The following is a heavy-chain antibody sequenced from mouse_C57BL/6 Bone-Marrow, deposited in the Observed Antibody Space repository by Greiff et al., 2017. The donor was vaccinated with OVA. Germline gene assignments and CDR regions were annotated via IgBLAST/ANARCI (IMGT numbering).Heavy chain of an antibody. D-gene: IGHD3-2*02. CDR1: GYTFTSYW. Sequence: QVQLQQPGAELVKPGASVQLSCKASGYTFTSYWMHWVKQRPGQGLEWIGMIHPNSGSTNYNEKFKSKATLTVDKSSSTAYMQLSSLTSEDSAVYYCARSGQLRQAWFAYWGQGTLVTVSA. V-gene: IGHV1-64*01. CDR2: IHPNSGST. CDR3: ARSGQLRQAWFAY. J-gene: IGHJ3*01.